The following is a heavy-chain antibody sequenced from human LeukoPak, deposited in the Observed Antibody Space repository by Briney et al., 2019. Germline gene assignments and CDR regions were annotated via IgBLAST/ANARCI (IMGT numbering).Heavy chain of an antibody. V-gene: IGHV4-4*07. CDR3: ARGRGNDYGDYGVFDY. CDR2: IYTSGST. J-gene: IGHJ4*02. Sequence: SETLSLTCTVSGGSTSSYYWSWIRQPAGKGLEWIGRIYTSGSTNYNPSLKSRVTISVDKSKNQFSLKLSSVTAADTAVYYCARGRGNDYGDYGVFDYWGQGTLVTVSS. D-gene: IGHD4-17*01. CDR1: GGSTSSYY.